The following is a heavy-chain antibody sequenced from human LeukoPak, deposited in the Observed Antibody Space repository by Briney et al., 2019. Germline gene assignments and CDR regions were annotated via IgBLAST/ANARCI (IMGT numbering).Heavy chain of an antibody. CDR1: GFTVSSNY. V-gene: IGHV3-23*01. D-gene: IGHD6-19*01. J-gene: IGHJ4*02. CDR2: ISGSGGST. Sequence: PGGSLRLSCAASGFTVSSNYMSWVRQAPGKGLEWVSAISGSGGSTYYADSVKGRFTISRDNSKNTLYLQMNSLRAEDTAVYYCAKSDGSSGWYYEDWGQGTLVTVSS. CDR3: AKSDGSSGWYYED.